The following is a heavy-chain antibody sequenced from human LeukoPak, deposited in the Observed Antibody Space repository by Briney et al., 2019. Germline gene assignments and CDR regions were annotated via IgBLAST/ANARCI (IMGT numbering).Heavy chain of an antibody. CDR1: GGSVSSGSYY. Sequence: SETLSLTCTVSGGSVSSGSYYWSWIRQPPGKGLEWIGYIYYSGSTNYNPSLKSRVTTSVDTSKNQFSLKLSSVTAADTAVYYCARVRGKSIDYWGQGTLVTVSS. J-gene: IGHJ4*02. D-gene: IGHD4-23*01. V-gene: IGHV4-61*01. CDR3: ARVRGKSIDY. CDR2: IYYSGST.